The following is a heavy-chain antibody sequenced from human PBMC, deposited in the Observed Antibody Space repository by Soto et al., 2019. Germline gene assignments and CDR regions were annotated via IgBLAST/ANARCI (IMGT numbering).Heavy chain of an antibody. CDR1: GFLFSSYW. Sequence: EAVSLSCAASGFLFSSYWMSSVRQAPEKGLEWVSAISGNGGSTYYADSVKCRFTISRDNSKNTLYLQMNSLRAEDTAVYYCAKSAKDYGDPYYFDYWGQGTLVTVSS. D-gene: IGHD4-17*01. CDR3: AKSAKDYGDPYYFDY. CDR2: ISGNGGST. J-gene: IGHJ4*02. V-gene: IGHV3-23*01.